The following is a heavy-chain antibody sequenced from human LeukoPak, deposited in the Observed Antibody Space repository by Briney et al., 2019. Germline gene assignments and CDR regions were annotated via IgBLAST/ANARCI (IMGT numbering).Heavy chain of an antibody. V-gene: IGHV4-38-2*02. CDR1: GYSISSGYY. CDR2: IYYSGTT. J-gene: IGHJ4*02. Sequence: PSETLSLTCTVSGYSISSGYYWGWIRQPPGKGLEWIGSIYYSGTTYYNPSVKSRVTISLDTSKNQFSLKLSSVTAADTAVYYCARVGYYDSSGPPDYWGQGTLVTVSS. CDR3: ARVGYYDSSGPPDY. D-gene: IGHD3-22*01.